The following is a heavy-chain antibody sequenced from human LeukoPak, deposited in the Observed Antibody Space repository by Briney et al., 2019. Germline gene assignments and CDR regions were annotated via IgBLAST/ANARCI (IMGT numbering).Heavy chain of an antibody. CDR2: IYHSGST. CDR1: GYSISSGYY. CDR3: ARIDSGSYSGLFDY. J-gene: IGHJ4*02. Sequence: NPSETLSLTCTVSGYSISSGYYWGWIRQPPGKGLEWIGSIYHSGSTYYNPSLKSRVTISVDTSKNQFSLKLSSVTAADTAVYYCARIDSGSYSGLFDYWGQGTLVTVSS. V-gene: IGHV4-38-2*02. D-gene: IGHD1-26*01.